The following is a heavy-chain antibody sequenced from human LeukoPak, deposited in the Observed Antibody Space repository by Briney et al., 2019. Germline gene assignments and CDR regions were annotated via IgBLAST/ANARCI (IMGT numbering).Heavy chain of an antibody. CDR3: ARRLGIVVVPAEDY. D-gene: IGHD2-2*03. J-gene: IGHJ4*02. V-gene: IGHV3-48*04. CDR2: ISSSGSTI. Sequence: SGGSLRLSCAASGFTFSSYSMNWVRQAPGKGLEWVSYISSSGSTIYYADSEKGRFTISRDNAKNSLYLQMNSLRAEDTAVYYCARRLGIVVVPAEDYWGQGTLVTVSS. CDR1: GFTFSSYS.